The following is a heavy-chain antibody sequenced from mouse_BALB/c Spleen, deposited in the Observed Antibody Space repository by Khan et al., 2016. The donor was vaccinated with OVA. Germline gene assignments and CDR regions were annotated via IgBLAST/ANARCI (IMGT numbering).Heavy chain of an antibody. J-gene: IGHJ3*01. CDR1: GYSFRNYG. V-gene: IGHV9-3*02. D-gene: IGHD2-12*01. CDR3: ARGYYSYVSWFAY. CDR2: INTNTGEP. Sequence: QIQLVQSGPELKKPGETVKISCKASGYSFRNYGMSWVKQAPGKGLKWMGWINTNTGEPTYAEEFKGRFAFSLETSASTAYLQINNLKNEDTATXFCARGYYSYVSWFAYWGQGTLVTVSA.